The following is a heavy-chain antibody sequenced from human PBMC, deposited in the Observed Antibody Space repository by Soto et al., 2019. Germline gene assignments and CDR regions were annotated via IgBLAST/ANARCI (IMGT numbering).Heavy chain of an antibody. Sequence: GGSLRLPCAASGFTFSSYWMSWVRQAPGKGLEWVANIKQDGSEKYYVDSVKGRFTISRDNAKNSLYLQMNSLRAEDTAVYYCARDRDSSSSKRNWYFDLWGRGTLVTVSS. J-gene: IGHJ2*01. D-gene: IGHD6-6*01. CDR3: ARDRDSSSSKRNWYFDL. CDR1: GFTFSSYW. CDR2: IKQDGSEK. V-gene: IGHV3-7*01.